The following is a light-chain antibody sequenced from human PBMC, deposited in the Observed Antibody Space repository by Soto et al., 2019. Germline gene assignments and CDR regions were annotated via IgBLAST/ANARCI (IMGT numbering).Light chain of an antibody. CDR3: QQYGSSPT. CDR1: QTVSSSY. V-gene: IGKV3-20*01. Sequence: TVLTQSPGTLSLSPGERATLSCRASQTVSSSYLAWYQQKPGQAPRLLIYDASSSATGIPDRFSGSGSGTDFTLTISRLEPEDFAVYYCQQYGSSPTFGQGTKVEIK. J-gene: IGKJ1*01. CDR2: DAS.